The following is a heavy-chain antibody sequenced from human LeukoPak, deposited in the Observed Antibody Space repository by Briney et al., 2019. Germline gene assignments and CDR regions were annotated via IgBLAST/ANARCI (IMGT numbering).Heavy chain of an antibody. CDR3: AITGYSSNWEYF. V-gene: IGHV5-51*01. CDR2: INPYDSDT. Sequence: GESLKISCKVSGYTLTSYWIGWARQMPGKGLEWMAIINPYDSDTRYSPSSQGQVIISVDRSITTAYLQWSSLEASDSAMYYCAITGYSSNWEYFWGQGTRVTVSS. J-gene: IGHJ4*02. D-gene: IGHD6-13*01. CDR1: GYTLTSYW.